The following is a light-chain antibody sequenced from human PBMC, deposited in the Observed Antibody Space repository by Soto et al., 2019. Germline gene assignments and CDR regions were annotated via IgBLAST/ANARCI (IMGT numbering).Light chain of an antibody. Sequence: QSVLAQPASVSGSPGQSITISCTGTSSDIGGYDYVSWYQQRPGKAPKLMIYEVRYRPSGVSNRFSGSKSGNTASLTISGLXAEDEAVYYCCSYTRTSNHYFFGSGTKVTLL. V-gene: IGLV2-14*01. J-gene: IGLJ1*01. CDR1: SSDIGGYDY. CDR2: EVR. CDR3: CSYTRTSNHYF.